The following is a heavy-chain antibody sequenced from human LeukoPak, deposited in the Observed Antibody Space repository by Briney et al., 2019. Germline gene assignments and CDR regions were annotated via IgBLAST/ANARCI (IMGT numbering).Heavy chain of an antibody. CDR3: AKDRDKGNYYFDY. CDR2: IRYDGSDK. D-gene: IGHD1-7*01. CDR1: GFTFRSYG. J-gene: IGHJ4*02. Sequence: GGSLRLSCAASGFTFRSYGMHWVRQAPGKGLEWVAFIRYDGSDKDYVDSVKGRFTISRDNSKKTLYLQMNSLRAEDTAVYYCAKDRDKGNYYFDYWGQGTLVTVSS. V-gene: IGHV3-30*02.